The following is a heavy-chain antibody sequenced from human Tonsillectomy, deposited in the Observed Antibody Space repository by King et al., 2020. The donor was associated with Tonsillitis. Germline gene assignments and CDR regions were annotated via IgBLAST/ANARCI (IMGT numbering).Heavy chain of an antibody. CDR3: ARGGLRFHYDY. D-gene: IGHD2-21*01. J-gene: IGHJ4*02. V-gene: IGHV4-59*01. CDR2: IYYSGST. CDR1: GGSISSYY. Sequence: VQLQESGPGLVKPSETLSLTCTVSGGSISSYYWSWIRQPPGKGLEWIGYIYYSGSTNNNPSRKSRVTISVDTSKNQFSLKLSSVTDADTAVYYCARGGLRFHYDYWGQGSLVTVSS.